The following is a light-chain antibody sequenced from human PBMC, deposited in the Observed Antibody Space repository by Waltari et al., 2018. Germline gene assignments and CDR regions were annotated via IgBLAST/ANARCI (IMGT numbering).Light chain of an antibody. CDR1: QSLSSYF. CDR3: QQYGSSPVT. J-gene: IGKJ5*01. CDR2: AAS. V-gene: IGKV3-20*01. Sequence: EIVLTQSPDTLSLSPGEGATLSCRASQSLSSYFLAWYQHKPGQGPRLLVYAASSRATGIPGRLSGGKSGTDFILTISRLEPEDFAVYYCQQYGSSPVTFGQGTRLEIK.